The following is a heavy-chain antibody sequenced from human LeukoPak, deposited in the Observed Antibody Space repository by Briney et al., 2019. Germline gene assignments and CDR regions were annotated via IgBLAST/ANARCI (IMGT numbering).Heavy chain of an antibody. Sequence: GGSLRLSCAASGFTFSSYAMHWVRQAPGKGLEWVANIKQDGSEKYYVDSVKGRFTISRDNAKNSLYLQMNSLRAEDTAVYYCARARYSSSFDYWGQGTLVTVSS. CDR1: GFTFSSYA. J-gene: IGHJ4*02. V-gene: IGHV3-7*01. CDR2: IKQDGSEK. D-gene: IGHD6-13*01. CDR3: ARARYSSSFDY.